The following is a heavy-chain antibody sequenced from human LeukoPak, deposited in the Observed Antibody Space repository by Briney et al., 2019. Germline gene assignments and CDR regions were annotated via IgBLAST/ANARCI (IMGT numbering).Heavy chain of an antibody. V-gene: IGHV3-66*01. CDR3: ARGSGYSYAFTGRERTKSRLDY. J-gene: IGHJ4*02. D-gene: IGHD5-18*01. Sequence: GGSLRLSCAASDFSVGSNYMTWVRQAPGKGLEWVSLIYSVGTTFYADSVKGRFTISRDTSKNTLYLQMNSLRAEDTAVYYCARGSGYSYAFTGRERTKSRLDYWGQGTLVTVSS. CDR2: IYSVGTT. CDR1: DFSVGSNY.